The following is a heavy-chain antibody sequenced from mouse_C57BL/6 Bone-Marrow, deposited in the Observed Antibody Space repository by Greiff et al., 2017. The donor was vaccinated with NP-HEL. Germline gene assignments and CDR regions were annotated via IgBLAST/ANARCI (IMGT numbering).Heavy chain of an antibody. CDR2: IYPRSGNT. D-gene: IGHD2-2*01. CDR3: ARSDLLWLRRGDYFDY. Sequence: VQLKESGAELARPGASVKLSCKASGYTFTSYGISWVKQRTGQGLEWIGEIYPRSGNTYYNEKFKGKATLTADKSSSTAYMELRSLTSEDSAVYFCARSDLLWLRRGDYFDYWGQGTTLTVSS. V-gene: IGHV1-81*01. J-gene: IGHJ2*01. CDR1: GYTFTSYG.